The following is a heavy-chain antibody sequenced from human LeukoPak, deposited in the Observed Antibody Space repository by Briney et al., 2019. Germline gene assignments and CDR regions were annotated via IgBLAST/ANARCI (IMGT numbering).Heavy chain of an antibody. CDR1: GFTFSSSA. D-gene: IGHD1-26*01. CDR3: ARPLGVRGRYFDY. V-gene: IGHV3-23*01. Sequence: GGSLRLSCAASGFTFSSSAMSWVRQAPGKGLEWVSAISGGGGSTFYADSVQGRFTISRDNAKNSLYLQMNSLRAEDTALYYCARPLGVRGRYFDYWGQGTLVTVSS. J-gene: IGHJ4*02. CDR2: ISGGGGST.